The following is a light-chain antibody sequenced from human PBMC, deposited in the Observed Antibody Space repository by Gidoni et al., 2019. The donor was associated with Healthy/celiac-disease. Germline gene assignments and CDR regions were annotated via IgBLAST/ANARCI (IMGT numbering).Light chain of an antibody. Sequence: QSVLTQPPSVSAAPGQKVTISCSGSSPNIGNNYVSWYQQLPGTAPKLLIYDNNKRPSGIPDRFSGSKSGTSATLGITGLQTGDEADYYCGTWDSSLSAGFWVFGGGTKLTVL. CDR1: SPNIGNNY. J-gene: IGLJ3*02. CDR2: DNN. CDR3: GTWDSSLSAGFWV. V-gene: IGLV1-51*01.